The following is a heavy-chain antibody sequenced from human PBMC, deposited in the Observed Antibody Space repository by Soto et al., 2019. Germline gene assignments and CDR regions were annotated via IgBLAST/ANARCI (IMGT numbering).Heavy chain of an antibody. Sequence: EVQLLESGGGLVQPGGSLRLSCAASGFTFSSYAMSWVRKAPGKGLEWVSAISGSGGSTYYADSVKGRFIISRDTSKNTLYLQMNSLRAEDTAVYYCAYSSTPFDYWGQGTLVTVSS. J-gene: IGHJ4*02. V-gene: IGHV3-23*01. CDR1: GFTFSSYA. D-gene: IGHD6-13*01. CDR3: AYSSTPFDY. CDR2: ISGSGGST.